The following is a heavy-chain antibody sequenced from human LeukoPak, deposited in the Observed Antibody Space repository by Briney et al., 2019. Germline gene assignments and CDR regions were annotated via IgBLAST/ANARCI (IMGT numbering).Heavy chain of an antibody. CDR3: VRGDFTLDY. V-gene: IGHV3-74*01. J-gene: IGHJ4*02. CDR1: GFTISGFW. D-gene: IGHD2-21*02. CDR2: IKDDASIR. Sequence: GGSLGLSCTASGFTISGFWMHWVRQAPGNGLVWVSRIKDDASIRDYAESVKGRFTISRDNAKNTLYLQIDSLRADDTAVYYCVRGDFTLDYWGQGTLVTVSS.